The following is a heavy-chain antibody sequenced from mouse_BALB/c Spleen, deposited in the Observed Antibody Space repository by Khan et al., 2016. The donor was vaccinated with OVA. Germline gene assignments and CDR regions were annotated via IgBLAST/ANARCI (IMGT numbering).Heavy chain of an antibody. Sequence: QVQLQQSGAELVKPGASVKLSCKASGYTFSCYYMYWVKQRPGQGLEWIGGINPTNGGTNFNEKFKTRATLTVDKSSSTAYMQLSSLTSEDSAVYYCTRSGYANPFAYWGQGTLVTVSA. CDR3: TRSGYANPFAY. CDR1: GYTFSCYY. V-gene: IGHV1S81*02. D-gene: IGHD2-10*02. J-gene: IGHJ3*01. CDR2: INPTNGGT.